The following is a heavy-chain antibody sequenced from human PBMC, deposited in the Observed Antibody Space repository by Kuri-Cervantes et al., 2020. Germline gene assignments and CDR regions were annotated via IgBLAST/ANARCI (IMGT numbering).Heavy chain of an antibody. CDR1: GFTFDDYA. V-gene: IGHV3-23*01. D-gene: IGHD1-26*01. J-gene: IGHJ4*02. CDR2: ISGSGGST. CDR3: ISYRVGATYVDY. Sequence: GESLKISCAASGFTFDDYAMHWVRQAPGKGLEWVSAISGSGGSTYYADSVKGRFTISRDNSKNTLYLQMNSLKTEDTAVYYCISYRVGATYVDYWGQGTLVTVSS.